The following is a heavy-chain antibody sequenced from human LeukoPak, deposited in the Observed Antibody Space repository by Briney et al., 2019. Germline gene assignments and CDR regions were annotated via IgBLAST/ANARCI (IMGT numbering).Heavy chain of an antibody. CDR3: TRLRRPGIFDY. J-gene: IGHJ4*02. CDR2: MYYSGST. Sequence: PSETLSLTCTVSGGSISSYYWSWIRQPPGKGLEWIGYMYYSGSTNYKPSLKSRVTISVDTSKNQFSLKLTSVIAADTAVYYCTRLRRPGIFDYWGQGTLVTVSS. D-gene: IGHD3-10*01. CDR1: GGSISSYY. V-gene: IGHV4-59*08.